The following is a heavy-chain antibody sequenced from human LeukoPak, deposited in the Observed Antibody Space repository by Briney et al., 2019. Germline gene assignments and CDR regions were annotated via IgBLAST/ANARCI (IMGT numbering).Heavy chain of an antibody. CDR2: IYSGGTT. V-gene: IGHV3-53*05. D-gene: IGHD6-13*01. J-gene: IGHJ4*02. CDR3: AKTAAGQFDY. CDR1: GFTVSSNY. Sequence: PGGSLRLSCAASGFTVSSNYMSWVRQAPGKGLEWVSVIYSGGTTYYADSVKGRLTISRDNSKNTLYLQMNSLRAEDTAVYYCAKTAAGQFDYWGQGTLVTVSS.